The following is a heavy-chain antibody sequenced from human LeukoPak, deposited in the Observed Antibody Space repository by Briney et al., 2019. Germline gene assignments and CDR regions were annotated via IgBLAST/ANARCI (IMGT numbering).Heavy chain of an antibody. CDR3: ARGALGYSGSGSNYNAQWRFDP. D-gene: IGHD3-10*01. CDR1: GGSISNNSYY. J-gene: IGHJ5*02. CDR2: IYYSGST. V-gene: IGHV4-39*07. Sequence: SETLSLTCTVSGGSISNNSYYWGWIRQPPGKGLEWIASIYYSGSTYYNPSLKSRVTISVDTSKDQFSLKLSSVTAADTAVYYCARGALGYSGSGSNYNAQWRFDPWGQGTLVTVSS.